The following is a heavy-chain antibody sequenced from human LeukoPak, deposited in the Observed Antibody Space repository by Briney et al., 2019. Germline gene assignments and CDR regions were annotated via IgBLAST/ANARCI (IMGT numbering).Heavy chain of an antibody. CDR1: VFTSTNFA. Sequence: PGGSLRLSCTASVFTSTNFAMSWVRQAPGEGLEWVSSMTGIGVSTYYADSVKGRFTISRDSSKNTLYLQMHSLRAEDTAVYYCAKVRAGHYFDYWGQGTLVTVSS. CDR3: AKVRAGHYFDY. J-gene: IGHJ4*02. CDR2: MTGIGVST. D-gene: IGHD6-19*01. V-gene: IGHV3-23*01.